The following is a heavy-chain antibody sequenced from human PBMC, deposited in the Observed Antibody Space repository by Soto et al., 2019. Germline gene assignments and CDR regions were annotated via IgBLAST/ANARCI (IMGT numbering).Heavy chain of an antibody. Sequence: SGGSLRLSCAASGFTFSSYGMHWVRQAPGKGLEWVAVISYDGSNKYYADSVKSRFTISRDNSKNTLYLQMNSLRAEDTAVYYCAQGYDYGDPPENYYHYNGMDVWGQGTTVTVSS. D-gene: IGHD4-17*01. CDR2: ISYDGSNK. V-gene: IGHV3-30*18. J-gene: IGHJ6*02. CDR1: GFTFSSYG. CDR3: AQGYDYGDPPENYYHYNGMDV.